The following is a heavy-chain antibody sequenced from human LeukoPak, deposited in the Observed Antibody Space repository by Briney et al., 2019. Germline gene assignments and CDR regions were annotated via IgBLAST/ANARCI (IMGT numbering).Heavy chain of an antibody. Sequence: SETLSLTCTVSGGSISSYYWSWIRQPAGKGLEWIGRIYTSGSTNYNPSLKSRVTMSVDTSKNQFSLKLSSVTAADTAVYYCARVPNYDSSGWLFDYWGQGTLVTVSS. CDR3: ARVPNYDSSGWLFDY. CDR2: IYTSGST. J-gene: IGHJ4*02. V-gene: IGHV4-4*07. D-gene: IGHD3-22*01. CDR1: GGSISSYY.